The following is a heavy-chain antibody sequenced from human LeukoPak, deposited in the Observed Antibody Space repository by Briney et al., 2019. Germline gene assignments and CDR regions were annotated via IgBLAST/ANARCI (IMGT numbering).Heavy chain of an antibody. V-gene: IGHV1-24*01. CDR3: ATDYFTFGGVIVKVYAFDI. D-gene: IGHD3-16*02. Sequence: GASVKVSCKVSGYTLTELSMHWVRQAPGKGLEWMGGFDPEDGETIYAQKFQGRVTMTEDTSTDTAYMELSSLRSEDTAVYYCATDYFTFGGVIVKVYAFDIWGQGTMVTVSS. CDR2: FDPEDGET. J-gene: IGHJ3*02. CDR1: GYTLTELS.